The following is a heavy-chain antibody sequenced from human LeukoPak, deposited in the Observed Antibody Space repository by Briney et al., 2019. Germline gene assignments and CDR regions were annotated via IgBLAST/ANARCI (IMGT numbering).Heavy chain of an antibody. CDR1: GGSISSGGYY. D-gene: IGHD6-13*01. CDR2: IHHSGDT. V-gene: IGHV4-30-2*01. Sequence: SSETLSLTCTVSGGSISSGGYYWSWIRQPPGKGLEWIGYIHHSGDTYQNPSLKSRVTVSSDRSKNQFYLKLSSVTAADTAVYYCARLIAADPQLDYWGQGTLVTVSS. CDR3: ARLIAADPQLDY. J-gene: IGHJ4*02.